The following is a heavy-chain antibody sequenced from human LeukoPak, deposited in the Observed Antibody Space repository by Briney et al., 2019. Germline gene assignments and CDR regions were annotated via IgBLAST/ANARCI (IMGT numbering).Heavy chain of an antibody. CDR2: IIGSGDTT. V-gene: IGHV3-23*01. CDR1: GFTFSGYA. J-gene: IGHJ4*02. D-gene: IGHD3-16*01. CDR3: AKVTGGDMITYGGLDY. Sequence: GGSLRLSCAASGFTFSGYAMSWVCQAPGKGLEWVSAIIGSGDTTYYAASVKGRLTISRDNSKNTLYLQMNSLRAEDTAVYYCAKVTGGDMITYGGLDYWGQGTLVTVCS.